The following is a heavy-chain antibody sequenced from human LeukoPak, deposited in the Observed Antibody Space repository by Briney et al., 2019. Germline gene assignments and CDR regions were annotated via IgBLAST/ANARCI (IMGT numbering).Heavy chain of an antibody. D-gene: IGHD3-22*01. V-gene: IGHV1-46*01. CDR1: GYTFTSYY. J-gene: IGHJ4*02. Sequence: ASVKVSCEASGYTFTSYYMHWVRQAPGQGLEWMGIINPSGGSTSYAQKFQGRVTMTRDTSTSTVYMELSSLRSEDTAVYYCARDISTMIVVVHFDYWGQGTLVTVSS. CDR3: ARDISTMIVVVHFDY. CDR2: INPSGGST.